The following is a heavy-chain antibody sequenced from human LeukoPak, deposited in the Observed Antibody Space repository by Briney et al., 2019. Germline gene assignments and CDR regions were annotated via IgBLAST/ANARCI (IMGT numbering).Heavy chain of an antibody. D-gene: IGHD1-26*01. Sequence: SVKVSCKASGGTFSSYAISWVRQAPGQGLEWMGRIIPILGIANYAQKFQGRVTITADKSTSTAYMELSSLRSEDTAVYYCARDVPGRFRYFDLWARGTLVTVPS. CDR1: GGTFSSYA. CDR3: ARDVPGRFRYFDL. CDR2: IIPILGIA. V-gene: IGHV1-69*04. J-gene: IGHJ2*01.